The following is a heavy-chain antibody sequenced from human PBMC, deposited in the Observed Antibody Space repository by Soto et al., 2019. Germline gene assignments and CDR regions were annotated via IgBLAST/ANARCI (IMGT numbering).Heavy chain of an antibody. CDR1: WFSLSTIGVG. Sequence: PTVANAPQTRTLAGTFPWFSLSTIGVGVGWVRQPPGKALEWLALIYSNDDKRFSTSLKSRLTITKDTSKNQVVLTMTNTDAVATATYYCTHMRGPGLYVMD. CDR3: THMRGPGLYVMD. D-gene: IGHD3-10*01. CDR2: IYSNDDK. J-gene: IGHJ6*01. V-gene: IGHV2-5*01.